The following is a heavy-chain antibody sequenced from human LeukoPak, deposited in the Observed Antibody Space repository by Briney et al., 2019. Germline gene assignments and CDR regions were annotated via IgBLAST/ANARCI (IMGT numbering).Heavy chain of an antibody. CDR3: ARRNWNYWYFDL. J-gene: IGHJ2*01. CDR1: GGSISSFY. D-gene: IGHD1-20*01. CDR2: IYSSGSI. Sequence: KPSETLSLTCTVPGGSISSFYWSWIRQPAGKGLEWIGRIYSSGSINYNPSLNSRVTMSVDTSKNQFSLKLSSVTAADTAVYYCARRNWNYWYFDLWGRGTLVTVSS. V-gene: IGHV4-4*07.